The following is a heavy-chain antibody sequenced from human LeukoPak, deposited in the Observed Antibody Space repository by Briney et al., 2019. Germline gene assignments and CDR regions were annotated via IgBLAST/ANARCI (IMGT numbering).Heavy chain of an antibody. CDR2: ITPIFGTP. Sequence: ASVKVSCKASGGTFSSYAISWVRQAPGHGLELVGAITPIFGTPNYVEKFQGRVTISADESTSTAYMELSSLTSEDTAVYYCTGSTKVVSRTFDYWGQGTLVTVSS. CDR1: GGTFSSYA. J-gene: IGHJ4*02. D-gene: IGHD4-23*01. V-gene: IGHV1-69*13. CDR3: TGSTKVVSRTFDY.